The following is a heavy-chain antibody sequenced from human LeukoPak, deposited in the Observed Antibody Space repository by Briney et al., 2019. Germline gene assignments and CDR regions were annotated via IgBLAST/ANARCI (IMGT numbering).Heavy chain of an antibody. V-gene: IGHV3-23*01. J-gene: IGHJ4*02. CDR2: ISGSGSST. CDR3: AKDPHGYSSGYYYGDY. D-gene: IGHD3-22*01. CDR1: GFTFSSYA. Sequence: PGGSLRLSCAASGFTFSSYAMSWVRQAPGKGLEWVSAISGSGSSTYYADSVKGRFTISRDNSKNTLYLQMNSLRAEDTAVYYCAKDPHGYSSGYYYGDYWGQGTLVTVSS.